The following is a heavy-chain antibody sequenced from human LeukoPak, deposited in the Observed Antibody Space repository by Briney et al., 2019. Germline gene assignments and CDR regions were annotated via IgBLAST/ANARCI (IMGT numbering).Heavy chain of an antibody. CDR3: TRPPTGYNWNDVGSGAMDV. J-gene: IGHJ6*03. Sequence: GGSLRLSCAASGFTFSGSAMHWVRQASGKGLEWVGRIRSKANSYATAYAASVKGRFTISRDDSKNTAYLQMNSLKTEDTAVYYCTRPPTGYNWNDVGSGAMDVWGKGTTVTVSS. CDR1: GFTFSGSA. V-gene: IGHV3-73*01. CDR2: IRSKANSYAT. D-gene: IGHD1-1*01.